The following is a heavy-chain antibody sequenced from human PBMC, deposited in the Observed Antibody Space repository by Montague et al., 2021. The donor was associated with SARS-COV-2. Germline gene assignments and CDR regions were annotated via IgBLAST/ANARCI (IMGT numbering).Heavy chain of an antibody. V-gene: IGHV3-33*01. Sequence: SLRLSCAASGFTFSSYGMHWVRQAPGKGLEWVAGIWYDGSNKYYADSVKGRFTIPRDNSKNTLYLQMNSLRAEDTAVYYCAREYDILTGYYFDYWGQGTLVTVSS. CDR1: GFTFSSYG. CDR3: AREYDILTGYYFDY. D-gene: IGHD3-9*01. CDR2: IWYDGSNK. J-gene: IGHJ4*02.